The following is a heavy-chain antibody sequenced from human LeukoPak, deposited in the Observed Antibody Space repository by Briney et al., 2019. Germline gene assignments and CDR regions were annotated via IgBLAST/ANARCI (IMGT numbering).Heavy chain of an antibody. V-gene: IGHV1-8*01. CDR1: GYIFTSYD. CDR3: ARGPYYYDSSGYYYEIQRSIGFDY. J-gene: IGHJ4*02. Sequence: ASVKVSCKASGYIFTSYDINWVRQATGQGLEWMGWMNPNSGNTGYAQKFQGRVTMTRNTSISTAYMELSSLRSEDTAVYYCARGPYYYDSSGYYYEIQRSIGFDYWGQGTLVTVSS. CDR2: MNPNSGNT. D-gene: IGHD3-22*01.